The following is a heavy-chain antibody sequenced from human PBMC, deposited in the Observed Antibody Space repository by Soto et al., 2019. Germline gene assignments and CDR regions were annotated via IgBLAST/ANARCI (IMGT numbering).Heavy chain of an antibody. D-gene: IGHD5-12*01. Sequence: PGGSLRLSCAASGFTFSSYGMHWVRQAPGKGLEWVAVISYDGSNKYYADSVKGRFTISRDNSKNTLYLQMNSLRAEDTAVYYCAKDYKSSGYSGYDPPSGQWLVMAIVDYWGQGTLVTVPQ. J-gene: IGHJ4*02. CDR1: GFTFSSYG. CDR2: ISYDGSNK. V-gene: IGHV3-30*18. CDR3: AKDYKSSGYSGYDPPSGQWLVMAIVDY.